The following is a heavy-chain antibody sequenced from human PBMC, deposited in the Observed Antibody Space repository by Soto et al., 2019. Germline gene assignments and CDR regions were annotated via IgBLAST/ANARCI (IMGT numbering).Heavy chain of an antibody. CDR2: ISPDGGRT. V-gene: IGHV1-46*01. J-gene: IGHJ4*02. CDR1: LYTLTTYS. Sequence: SVNFSSKASLYTLTTYSMHWVRQAPGQGLEWMGIISPDGGRTSYAQKFQGRVTMTRDTSTSIVYMELSSLRSEDTALYYCATRDPGHYWGQGTLVTVSS. CDR3: ATRDPGHY.